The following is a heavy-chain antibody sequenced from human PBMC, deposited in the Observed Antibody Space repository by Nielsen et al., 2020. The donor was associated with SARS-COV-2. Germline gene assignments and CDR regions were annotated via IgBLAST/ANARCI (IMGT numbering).Heavy chain of an antibody. D-gene: IGHD3-3*01. Sequence: ASVKVSCKVSGYTLTELSMYWVRQAPGKGFEWMGGFDPEDGETIYAQKFQGRVTMTEDTSTDTAYMELSSLRSEDTAVYYRATTFAIFGEVRMDVWGQGTAVTVSS. CDR1: GYTLTELS. V-gene: IGHV1-24*01. CDR2: FDPEDGET. CDR3: ATTFAIFGEVRMDV. J-gene: IGHJ6*02.